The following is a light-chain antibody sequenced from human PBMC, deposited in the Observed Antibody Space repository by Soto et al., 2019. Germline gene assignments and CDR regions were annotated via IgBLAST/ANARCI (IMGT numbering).Light chain of an antibody. V-gene: IGKV3-15*01. Sequence: EIVMTQSPATLSVSPGERATLSCRASQRVSRNLAWYQQKPGQAPRLLIYDASTRATGIPDRFSGGGSGTAFTLTIDRLEPEDFAVYYCQQYGSSPPTFGQGTKVDIK. J-gene: IGKJ1*01. CDR1: QRVSRN. CDR2: DAS. CDR3: QQYGSSPPT.